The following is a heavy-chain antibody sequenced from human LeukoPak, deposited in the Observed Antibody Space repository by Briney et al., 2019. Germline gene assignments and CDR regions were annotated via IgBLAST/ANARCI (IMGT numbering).Heavy chain of an antibody. D-gene: IGHD1-26*01. Sequence: GASVKVSCKASGYTFTYFDLHWVRQAPGQGLEWMGRINPNSGDTNYAQKFQGRVTMTRDTSISTAYMELNRLRSDDTAVYYCARSGSYSDFMDVWGKGTTVTVSS. CDR3: ARSGSYSDFMDV. V-gene: IGHV1-2*06. CDR2: INPNSGDT. J-gene: IGHJ6*04. CDR1: GYTFTYFD.